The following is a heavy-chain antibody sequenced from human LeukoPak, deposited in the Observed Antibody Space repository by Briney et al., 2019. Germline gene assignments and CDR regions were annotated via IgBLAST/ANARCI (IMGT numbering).Heavy chain of an antibody. CDR3: AREGAAAGLDY. Sequence: SETLSLTCIVSGSSISSDYYWGWIRQPPGKGLEWIGSIYHSGSTSYKPSLKSRVTISVDKSKNQFSLKLSSVTAADTAVYYCAREGAAAGLDYWGQGTLVTVSS. J-gene: IGHJ4*02. CDR2: IYHSGST. CDR1: GSSISSDYY. V-gene: IGHV4-38-2*02. D-gene: IGHD6-13*01.